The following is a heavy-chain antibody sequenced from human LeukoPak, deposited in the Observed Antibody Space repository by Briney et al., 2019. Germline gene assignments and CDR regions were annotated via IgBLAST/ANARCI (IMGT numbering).Heavy chain of an antibody. CDR3: ARRYYDILTGPGAFDI. CDR2: IYPGDSDT. CDR1: GYSFTSYW. Sequence: GESLKISCKGSGYSFTSYWIGWVRQMPGKGLEWMGIIYPGDSDTRYSPSFQGQVTISADKSISTAYLQWSSLEASDTAMYYCARRYYDILTGPGAFDIWGQGTMVTVSS. V-gene: IGHV5-51*01. J-gene: IGHJ3*02. D-gene: IGHD3-9*01.